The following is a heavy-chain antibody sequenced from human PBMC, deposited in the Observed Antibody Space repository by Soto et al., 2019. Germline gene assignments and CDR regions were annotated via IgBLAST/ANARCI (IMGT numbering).Heavy chain of an antibody. V-gene: IGHV4-39*01. CDR3: ASFIETPSYFDY. CDR2: IYYSGST. CDR1: GGSISSSSYY. Sequence: PSETLSLTCTVSGGSISSSSYYWGWIRQPPGKGLGWIGSIYYSGSTYYNPSLKSRVTISVDTSKNQFSLKLSSVTAADPAVYYCASFIETPSYFDYWGQGPLVTVSS. J-gene: IGHJ4*02. D-gene: IGHD1-26*01.